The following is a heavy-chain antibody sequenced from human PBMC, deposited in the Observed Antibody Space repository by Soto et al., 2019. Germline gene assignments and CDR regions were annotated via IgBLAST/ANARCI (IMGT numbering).Heavy chain of an antibody. D-gene: IGHD6-19*01. V-gene: IGHV3-23*01. CDR1: GFTFSSYA. CDR3: ARGASSGWSGFYYFDY. J-gene: IGHJ4*02. Sequence: GGSLRLSCAASGFTFSSYAMSWVRQAPGKGLEWVSAISGSGGSTYYTDSVKGRFTISRDNSKNTLYLQMNSLRAEDTAVYYCARGASSGWSGFYYFDYWGQGTLVTVSS. CDR2: ISGSGGST.